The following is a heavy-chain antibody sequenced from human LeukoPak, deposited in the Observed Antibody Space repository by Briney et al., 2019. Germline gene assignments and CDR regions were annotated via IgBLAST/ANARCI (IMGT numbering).Heavy chain of an antibody. J-gene: IGHJ4*02. CDR1: GFMFSSYS. CDR3: ALVGGGYDYTGDDY. CDR2: ISSGSSAI. D-gene: IGHD5-12*01. Sequence: GGSLRLSCAASGFMFSSYSMNWVRQAPGKGLEWISYISSGSSAIYYADSVKGRFSISRDNARNSLYLQMNSLRAEDTAVYYCALVGGGYDYTGDDYWGQGTLVSVSS. V-gene: IGHV3-48*01.